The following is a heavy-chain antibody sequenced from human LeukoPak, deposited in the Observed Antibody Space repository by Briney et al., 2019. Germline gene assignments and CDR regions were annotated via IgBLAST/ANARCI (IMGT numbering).Heavy chain of an antibody. CDR3: ASQTVDGMDV. V-gene: IGHV4-30-4*01. CDR1: GGSISSGDYY. D-gene: IGHD4-17*01. J-gene: IGHJ6*02. CDR2: IYYSGST. Sequence: SQTLSLTCTVSGGSISSGDYYWSWIRQPPGKGLEWIGHIYYSGSTNYNPSLKSRVTISVDTSKNQFSLKLSSVTAADTAVYYCASQTVDGMDVWGQGTTVTVSS.